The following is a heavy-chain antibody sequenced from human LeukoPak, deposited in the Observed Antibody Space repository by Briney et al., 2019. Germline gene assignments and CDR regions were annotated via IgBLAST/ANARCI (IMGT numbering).Heavy chain of an antibody. Sequence: SETLSLTWTVSGGSISSYYWSWIRQPPGRGLEWIGYIYYSGSTNYNPSLKSRVTISVDKSKNQFSLKLGSGTAADTAVYYWATFIRGEPIDYWGQGTLVTVSS. D-gene: IGHD1-26*01. CDR2: IYYSGST. V-gene: IGHV4-59*01. J-gene: IGHJ4*02. CDR1: GGSISSYY. CDR3: ATFIRGEPIDY.